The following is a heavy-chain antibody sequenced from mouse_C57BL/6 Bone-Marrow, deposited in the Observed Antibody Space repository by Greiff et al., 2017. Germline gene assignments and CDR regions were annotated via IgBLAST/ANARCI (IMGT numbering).Heavy chain of an antibody. J-gene: IGHJ4*01. CDR2: IHPNSGST. D-gene: IGHD3-2*02. V-gene: IGHV1-64*01. Sequence: QVQLQQPGAELVKPGASVKLSCKASGYTFTSYWMHWVKQRPGQGLEWIGMIHPNSGSTNYNEKFKGKATLTVDKSSSTAYMQLSSLTSEDSAVYYCARQLRLRAMDYWGQGTSVTVSS. CDR3: ARQLRLRAMDY. CDR1: GYTFTSYW.